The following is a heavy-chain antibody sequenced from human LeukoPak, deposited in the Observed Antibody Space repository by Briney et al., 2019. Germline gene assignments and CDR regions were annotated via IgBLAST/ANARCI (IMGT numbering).Heavy chain of an antibody. V-gene: IGHV3-23*01. D-gene: IGHD5-18*01. Sequence: GGSLRLSCAASGFTFSSYAMSWVRQAPGKGLEWVSVISSNGGSTYYADSVKGRFTVSRDNSKNTLFLQMNSLRAEDTAAYYCAKDLRGYNYGQLDYWGQGTLVTVSS. CDR3: AKDLRGYNYGQLDY. J-gene: IGHJ4*02. CDR1: GFTFSSYA. CDR2: ISSNGGST.